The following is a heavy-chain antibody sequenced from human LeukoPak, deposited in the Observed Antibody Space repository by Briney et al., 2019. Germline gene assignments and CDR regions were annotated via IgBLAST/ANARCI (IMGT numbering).Heavy chain of an antibody. V-gene: IGHV3-9*01. D-gene: IGHD3-10*01. CDR3: AKALSYYYGSGSDY. CDR2: ISWNSGSI. J-gene: IGHJ4*02. CDR1: GFTFDDYA. Sequence: PGGSLRLSCAASGFTFDDYAMHWVRQAPGKGLEWVSGISWNSGSIGYADSVKGRFTISRDNAKNSLYLQMNSLRAEDTALYYCAKALSYYYGSGSDYWGQGTLVTVSS.